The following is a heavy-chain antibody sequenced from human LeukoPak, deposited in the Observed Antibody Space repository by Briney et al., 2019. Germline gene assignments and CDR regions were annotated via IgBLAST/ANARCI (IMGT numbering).Heavy chain of an antibody. J-gene: IGHJ4*02. Sequence: VASVKVSCKASGYTFTNYDINWVRQATGQGLEWMGWMHPNSGNTGYAQKFQGRVTMTRNTSISTAYMELSSLRSEDTAVYYCARGLGGTRLQYSRRYYFDYWGQGTLVTVSS. CDR2: MHPNSGNT. V-gene: IGHV1-8*01. CDR1: GYTFTNYD. CDR3: ARGLGGTRLQYSRRYYFDY. D-gene: IGHD4-11*01.